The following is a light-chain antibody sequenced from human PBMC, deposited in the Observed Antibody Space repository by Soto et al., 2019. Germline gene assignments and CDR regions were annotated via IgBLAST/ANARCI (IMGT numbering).Light chain of an antibody. CDR2: DAS. CDR3: QGGTYWPA. Sequence: IVMTQSPATLSVSPGERATLSFRASQSVSGSLGWYQQKPGQAPRLIIYDASVRATGIPARFSGSGSGTDFTLTISSLEPEDFAVYYCQGGTYWPAFGGGTKVDIK. J-gene: IGKJ4*01. V-gene: IGKV3-11*01. CDR1: QSVSGS.